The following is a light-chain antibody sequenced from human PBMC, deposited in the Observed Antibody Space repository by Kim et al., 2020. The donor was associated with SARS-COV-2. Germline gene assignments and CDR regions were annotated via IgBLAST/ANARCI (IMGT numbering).Light chain of an antibody. J-gene: IGKJ2*01. Sequence: WSPGERATLSCRASQSVTSNNLAWFQQKPGQAPGLLIYGTSSRATGIPDRFSGSGSGTDFTLTISRLEPEDFAVYYCQQYDNSPYTFGQGTKLEI. CDR3: QQYDNSPYT. CDR2: GTS. V-gene: IGKV3-20*01. CDR1: QSVTSNN.